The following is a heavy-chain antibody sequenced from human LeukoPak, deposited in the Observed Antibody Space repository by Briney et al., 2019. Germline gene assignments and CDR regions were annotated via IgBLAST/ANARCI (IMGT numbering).Heavy chain of an antibody. D-gene: IGHD6-19*01. CDR1: GFTFSSYA. Sequence: GGSLRLSCAASGFTFSSYAMSWVRQAPGKGLEWVSAISGSGGSTYYADSVKGRFTISRDNSKNTLYLQMNSLRAEDTAVYYCARSRHSGWYYFDYWGQGTLVTVSS. J-gene: IGHJ4*02. CDR2: ISGSGGST. CDR3: ARSRHSGWYYFDY. V-gene: IGHV3-23*01.